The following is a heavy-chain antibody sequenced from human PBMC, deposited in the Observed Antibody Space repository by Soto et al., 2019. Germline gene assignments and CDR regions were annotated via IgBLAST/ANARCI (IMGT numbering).Heavy chain of an antibody. CDR3: ARGVDAGYDY. Sequence: QVQLVQSGAEVKKPGASVKVSCKASGYTFASLDINWVRQTTGQGLAWMGWMSPNSGYTDYAQTFQGRVTMTRDTSINTAYMELSSLTSEDSAIYYCARGVDAGYDYWGQGTLVTVAS. J-gene: IGHJ4*02. V-gene: IGHV1-8*01. CDR2: MSPNSGYT. CDR1: GYTFASLD. D-gene: IGHD2-15*01.